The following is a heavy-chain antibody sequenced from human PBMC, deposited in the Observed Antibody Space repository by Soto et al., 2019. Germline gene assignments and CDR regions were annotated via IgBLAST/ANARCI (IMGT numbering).Heavy chain of an antibody. Sequence: ASVKVSCKASGYTFTIYAIHWVRQAPGQRLEWMGWINAVNGKTKYSQKFQGRVTIAGDTSASTAYMELSSLRSEDTAVYYCARDDCSGGSCYPPTGAFDIWGQGTTVTVSS. J-gene: IGHJ3*02. CDR3: ARDDCSGGSCYPPTGAFDI. CDR2: INAVNGKT. D-gene: IGHD2-15*01. CDR1: GYTFTIYA. V-gene: IGHV1-3*01.